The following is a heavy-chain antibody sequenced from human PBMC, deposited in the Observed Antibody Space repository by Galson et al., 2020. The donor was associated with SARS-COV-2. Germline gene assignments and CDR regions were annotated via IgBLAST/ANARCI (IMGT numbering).Heavy chain of an antibody. J-gene: IGHJ6*02. CDR1: GFTVNRNY. D-gene: IGHD3-10*01. CDR3: AGAPRGYDYGMDV. V-gene: IGHV3-53*05. Sequence: GGSLRLSCAASGFTVNRNYMRWVRQAPGKGLEWVSDIYVGGDTFYADSVKGRFTISRDSLKNTLYLQMNSLRADDTAVYYCAGAPRGYDYGMDVWGQGTTVTISS. CDR2: IYVGGDT.